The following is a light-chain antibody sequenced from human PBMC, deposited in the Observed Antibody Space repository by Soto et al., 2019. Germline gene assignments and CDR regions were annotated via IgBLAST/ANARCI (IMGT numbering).Light chain of an antibody. J-gene: IGKJ5*01. CDR3: QQYNSYPYT. CDR2: KAS. V-gene: IGKV1-5*03. Sequence: DIQITQSPSTLSSSVGDRVTITCLSSQSISSWLAWYQQKPGKAPKLLIYKASSLESGVPSRFSGSGSGTEFTLTISSLQPDDFATYYCQQYNSYPYTFGQGTRLEIK. CDR1: QSISSW.